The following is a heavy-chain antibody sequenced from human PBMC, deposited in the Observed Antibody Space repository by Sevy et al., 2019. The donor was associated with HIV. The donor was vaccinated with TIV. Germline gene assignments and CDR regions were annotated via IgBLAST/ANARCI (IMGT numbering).Heavy chain of an antibody. J-gene: IGHJ3*02. CDR1: GFTFSSYD. V-gene: IGHV3-48*01. D-gene: IGHD3-16*01. CDR2: ITTSGGTI. CDR3: ARDKMGGSFDI. Sequence: GGSLRLSCAASGFTFSSYDMNWVRQAPGKGLEWGSFITTSGGTIYYADSVKGRFTVSRDSAENSLYLQMNSLRVEDTAVYYCARDKMGGSFDIWGQGTMVTVSS.